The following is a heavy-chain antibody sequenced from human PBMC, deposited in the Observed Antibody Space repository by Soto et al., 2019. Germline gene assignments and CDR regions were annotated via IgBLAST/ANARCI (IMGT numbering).Heavy chain of an antibody. V-gene: IGHV3-23*01. CDR1: GFTFSSYA. CDR2: INVRGGST. J-gene: IGHJ4*02. Sequence: EVHLSESGGGLVQTGGSLRLSCVASGFTFSSYAMSWVRQAPGKGLEWVSSINVRGGSTNYAVSVKGRFTISRDDSESMVFLQMDSLRADDTAVYYCAKNYYFDNWGQGTLIIVSS. CDR3: AKNYYFDN.